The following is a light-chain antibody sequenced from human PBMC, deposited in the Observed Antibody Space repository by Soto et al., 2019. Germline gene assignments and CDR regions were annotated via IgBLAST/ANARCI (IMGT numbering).Light chain of an antibody. CDR2: GAS. CDR1: RTVSSSY. Sequence: DIVLTQSPGTLSLSPGERATLSCRASRTVSSSYLAWYQQKPGQAPRLLIYGASSRATGIPDRFSGSGSGTDFTLTISRLEPEDFAVYYCQQYGSSPPYTFGQGTKLEIK. J-gene: IGKJ2*01. CDR3: QQYGSSPPYT. V-gene: IGKV3-20*01.